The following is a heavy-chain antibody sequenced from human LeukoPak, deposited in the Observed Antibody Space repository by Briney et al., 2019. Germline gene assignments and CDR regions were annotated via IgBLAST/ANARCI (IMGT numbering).Heavy chain of an antibody. CDR3: ASAVLRFLELDY. D-gene: IGHD3-3*01. CDR1: GGSISSSSYY. Sequence: SXTLSLTCTVSGGSISSSSYYWGWIRQPPGKGLEWIGSIYYSGSTYYNPSLKSRVTISVDTSKNQFSLKLSSVTAADTAVYYCASAVLRFLELDYWGQGTLVTVSS. CDR2: IYYSGST. J-gene: IGHJ4*02. V-gene: IGHV4-39*01.